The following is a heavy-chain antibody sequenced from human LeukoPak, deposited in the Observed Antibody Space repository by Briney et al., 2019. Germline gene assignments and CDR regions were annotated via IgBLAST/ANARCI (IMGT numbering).Heavy chain of an antibody. CDR1: GFTFSSYW. CDR3: ASGYFTSYFEY. Sequence: GGSLRLSCAASGFTFSSYWMSWVRQAPGKGLEWVANIKQDGSEKYYVDSVKGRFTISRDNAKNSLYLQMNSLRAEDTAVYYCASGYFTSYFEYWGQGTLVTVSS. V-gene: IGHV3-7*01. J-gene: IGHJ4*02. CDR2: IKQDGSEK. D-gene: IGHD3-3*01.